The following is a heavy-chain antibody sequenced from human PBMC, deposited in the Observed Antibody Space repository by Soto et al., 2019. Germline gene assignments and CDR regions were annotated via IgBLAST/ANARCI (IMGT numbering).Heavy chain of an antibody. CDR3: ARDRRIAARRVGWFDP. V-gene: IGHV4-30-4*01. J-gene: IGHJ5*02. D-gene: IGHD6-6*01. CDR2: IYYSGST. Sequence: PSETLSLTCTVSGGSISSGDYYWGWIRQPPGKGLEWIGYIYYSGSTYYNPSLKSRVTISVDTSKNQFSLKLSSVTAADTAVYYCARDRRIAARRVGWFDPWGQGTLVTVSS. CDR1: GGSISSGDYY.